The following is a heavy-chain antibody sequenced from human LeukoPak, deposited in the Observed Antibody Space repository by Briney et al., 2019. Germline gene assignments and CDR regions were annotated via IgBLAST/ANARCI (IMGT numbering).Heavy chain of an antibody. Sequence: SETLSLTRAVYGGSFSGYYWSWIRQPPGKGLEWIGEINHSGSTNYNPSLKSRVTISVDTSKNQFSLKLSSVTAADTAVYYCARAKKPYSSSWYQPWGQGTLVTVSS. CDR3: ARAKKPYSSSWYQP. J-gene: IGHJ5*02. CDR2: INHSGST. CDR1: GGSFSGYY. D-gene: IGHD6-13*01. V-gene: IGHV4-34*01.